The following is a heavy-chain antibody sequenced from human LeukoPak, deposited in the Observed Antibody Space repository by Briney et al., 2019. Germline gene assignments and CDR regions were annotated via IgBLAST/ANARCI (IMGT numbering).Heavy chain of an antibody. Sequence: GRSLRLSCAASGFTFSSYGIHWVRQAPGKGLEWVAVIWYDGSNKYYADSVKGRFTISRDNAMNSLYLQMDSLRAEDTAVYHCATDSPETAAFDYWGQGTLVTVSS. V-gene: IGHV3-33*03. CDR1: GFTFSSYG. D-gene: IGHD1-1*01. J-gene: IGHJ4*02. CDR2: IWYDGSNK. CDR3: ATDSPETAAFDY.